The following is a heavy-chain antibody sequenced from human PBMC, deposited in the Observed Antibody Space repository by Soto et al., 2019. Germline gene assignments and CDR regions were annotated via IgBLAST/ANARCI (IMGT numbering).Heavy chain of an antibody. CDR2: INPSGGST. Sequence: ASVKASCKASGDTFTSYYMHWVRQAPEQGLEWMGIINPSGGSTSYAQKFQGRVTMTRDTSTSTVYMELSSLRSEDTAVYYCARVGSTTVTTDYYYYGMDVWGQGTTVTVSS. CDR1: GDTFTSYY. J-gene: IGHJ6*02. D-gene: IGHD4-4*01. CDR3: ARVGSTTVTTDYYYYGMDV. V-gene: IGHV1-46*01.